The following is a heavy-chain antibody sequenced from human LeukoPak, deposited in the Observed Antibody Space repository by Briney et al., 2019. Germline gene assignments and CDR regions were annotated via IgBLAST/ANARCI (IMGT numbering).Heavy chain of an antibody. CDR2: IYYSGST. D-gene: IGHD3-10*01. CDR3: ARYGGSMVLFDY. V-gene: IGHV4-59*08. CDR1: GGSISSYY. Sequence: SETLSLTCTVSGGSISSYYWSWIRQPPGKGLEWIGYIYYSGSTKYNPSLKSRVTISVDTSKNQFSLKLSSVTAADTAVYYCARYGGSMVLFDYWGQGTLVTVSS. J-gene: IGHJ4*02.